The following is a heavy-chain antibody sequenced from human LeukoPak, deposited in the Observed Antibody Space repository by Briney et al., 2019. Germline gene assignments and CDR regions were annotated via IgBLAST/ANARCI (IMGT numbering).Heavy chain of an antibody. CDR1: GFTFSSYW. CDR3: ARGSTQYSSGWYGLDY. V-gene: IGHV3-74*01. Sequence: GGSLRLSCAASGFTFSSYWMHWVRQAPGKGLVWVSRVNSDGSSTTYADSVKGRFTISRDNAKNTLYLQMNSLRAEDTAVYYCARGSTQYSSGWYGLDYWCQGTLVTVSS. D-gene: IGHD6-19*01. J-gene: IGHJ4*02. CDR2: VNSDGSST.